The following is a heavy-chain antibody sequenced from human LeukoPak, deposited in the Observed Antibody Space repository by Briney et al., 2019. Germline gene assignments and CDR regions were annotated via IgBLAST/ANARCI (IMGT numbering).Heavy chain of an antibody. D-gene: IGHD3-10*01. V-gene: IGHV1-2*02. CDR2: INPNSGGT. CDR3: ARGNYFGSGSYRGEAFDY. J-gene: IGHJ4*02. CDR1: GYTFTGYY. Sequence: GASVKVSCKASGYTFTGYYMHWVRQAPGQGLEWMGWINPNSGGTNYAQKFQGRVTMTRDTSISTAYMELSRLRSDDTAVYFCARGNYFGSGSYRGEAFDYWGQGTLVTVSS.